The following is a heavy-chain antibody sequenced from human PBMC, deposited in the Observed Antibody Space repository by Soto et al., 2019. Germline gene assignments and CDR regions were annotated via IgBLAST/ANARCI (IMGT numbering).Heavy chain of an antibody. CDR1: GITISNYP. CDR3: VKDDGGYPSTAPH. CDR2: ISGSGDRT. Sequence: EVQLLESGGGLVQPGGSLRLSCAASGITISNYPMLWVRQAPGKGLDWVSGISGSGDRTYYADSAKGRFTISKDISRNSLSLQLDSLGVEDTAVYFCVKDDGGYPSTAPHWGQGTLVTVSS. D-gene: IGHD3-22*01. J-gene: IGHJ4*02. V-gene: IGHV3-23*01.